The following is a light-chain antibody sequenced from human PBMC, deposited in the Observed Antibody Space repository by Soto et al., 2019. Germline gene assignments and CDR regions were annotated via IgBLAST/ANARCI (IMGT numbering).Light chain of an antibody. CDR2: AAS. Sequence: DIQMTQSPSSLSASVGDRVTITCRASQGISKSLAWYQQKPGKVPKLLIYAASTLQSGVPSRFSGSGSGTDFTLTISSLQPEDCATYYCLKYNGAPLTFGGGKKVEIK. CDR1: QGISKS. J-gene: IGKJ4*01. CDR3: LKYNGAPLT. V-gene: IGKV1-27*01.